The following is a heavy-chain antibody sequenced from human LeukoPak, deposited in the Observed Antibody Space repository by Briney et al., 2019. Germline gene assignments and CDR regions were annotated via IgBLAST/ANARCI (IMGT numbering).Heavy chain of an antibody. CDR3: ARESSYYVSGRISWFDP. J-gene: IGHJ5*02. Sequence: SETLSLTCTVSGYSISNGYYWGWIRQPPGKGLEWIGRIYSSGSTNYNPSLKSRVTISVDTSKNQFSLKLSSVTAADTAIYYCARESSYYVSGRISWFDPWGQGTLVTVSS. CDR1: GYSISNGYY. D-gene: IGHD3-10*01. V-gene: IGHV4-38-2*02. CDR2: IYSSGST.